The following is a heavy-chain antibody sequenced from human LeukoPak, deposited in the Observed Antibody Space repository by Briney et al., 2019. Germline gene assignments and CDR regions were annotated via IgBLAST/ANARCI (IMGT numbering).Heavy chain of an antibody. CDR3: ARDNYDSSGPYYFDY. CDR2: ITATSSST. V-gene: IGHV3-21*01. J-gene: IGHJ4*02. Sequence: GGSLRLSCAASGFTFSSYGMSWVRQAPGEGLEWVSAITATSSSTHDADSVQGRFTISRDNAKNSLYLQMISLRAEDTAVYSCARDNYDSSGPYYFDYWGQGTLVTVSS. CDR1: GFTFSSYG. D-gene: IGHD3-22*01.